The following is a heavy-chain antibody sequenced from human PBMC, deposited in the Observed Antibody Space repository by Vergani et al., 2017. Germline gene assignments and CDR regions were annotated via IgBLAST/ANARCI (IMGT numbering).Heavy chain of an antibody. CDR3: AKVSRSIHLGELSLYFSSTTGRWGFDY. V-gene: IGHV3-23*01. D-gene: IGHD3-16*02. CDR1: GFTFSSYA. CDR2: ISGSGGST. J-gene: IGHJ4*02. Sequence: EVQLLESGGGLVQPGGSLRLSCAASGFTFSSYAMSWVRQAPGKGLEWVSAISGSGGSTYYADSVKGRFTISRGNSKNTLFLQMNSLRAEDTAVYYCAKVSRSIHLGELSLYFSSTTGRWGFDYWGQGTLVTVSA.